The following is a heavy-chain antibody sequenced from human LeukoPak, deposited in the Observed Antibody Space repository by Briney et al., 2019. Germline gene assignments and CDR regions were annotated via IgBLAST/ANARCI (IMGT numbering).Heavy chain of an antibody. CDR1: GYTFTGYY. CDR3: ARESIYYYYDKGGMVGGMDV. J-gene: IGHJ6*02. Sequence: GASVKVSCKASGYTFTGYYMHWARQAPGQGLEWMGWINPNSGGTNYAQKFQGRVTMTRDTSISTAYMELSGLRSDDTAVYYCARESIYYYYDKGGMVGGMDVWGQGTTVTVSS. CDR2: INPNSGGT. D-gene: IGHD3-22*01. V-gene: IGHV1-2*02.